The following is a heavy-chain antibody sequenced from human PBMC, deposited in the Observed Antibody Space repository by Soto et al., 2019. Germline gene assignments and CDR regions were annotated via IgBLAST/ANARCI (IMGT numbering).Heavy chain of an antibody. D-gene: IGHD3-10*01. J-gene: IGHJ6*02. V-gene: IGHV4-59*08. CDR3: ARHLGGSGIRNYYYGMDV. CDR1: GGSISSYY. Sequence: SETLSLTCTVSGGSISSYYWTWIRQPPGKGLEWIGYIHYSGRTNYNPSLKSRVTISVDTSKNQFSLRLSSVTAADTAVYYCARHLGGSGIRNYYYGMDVWGQGTTVTV. CDR2: IHYSGRT.